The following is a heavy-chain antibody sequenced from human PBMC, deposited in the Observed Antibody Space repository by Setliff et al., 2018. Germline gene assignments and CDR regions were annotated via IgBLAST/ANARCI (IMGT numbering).Heavy chain of an antibody. Sequence: SETLSLTCNVSGGSVSSGYYYWDWIRQPPGKGLEWIGTVYYTGRTYYNPSLKSRVTIAVDAPDNHFSLKLRSVTAADTAVYYCARAPNDLGVDWLFNNYFDYWATELWSPSPQ. CDR3: ARAPNDLGVDWLFNNYFDY. D-gene: IGHD3-9*01. CDR1: GGSVSSGYYY. J-gene: IGHJ4*01. CDR2: VYYTGRT. V-gene: IGHV4-39*02.